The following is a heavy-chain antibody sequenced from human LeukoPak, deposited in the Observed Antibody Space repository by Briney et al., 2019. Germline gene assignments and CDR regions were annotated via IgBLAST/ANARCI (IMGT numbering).Heavy chain of an antibody. CDR2: VNLDGRT. J-gene: IGHJ4*02. D-gene: IGHD6-25*01. CDR1: GGSVSRTNW. Sequence: SETLSLTCGVSGGSVSRTNWWTWIRQPPGKGLEWIGEVNLDGRTNFNPSLKSRLTMSVDLSENHVSLKLTSVTAADTAVYYCAREGGFYRPLDYSGQGTLVTVSS. V-gene: IGHV4-4*02. CDR3: AREGGFYRPLDY.